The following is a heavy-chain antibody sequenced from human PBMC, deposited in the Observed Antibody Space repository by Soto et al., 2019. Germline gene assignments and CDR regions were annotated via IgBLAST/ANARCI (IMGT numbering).Heavy chain of an antibody. J-gene: IGHJ3*02. CDR3: VFWDSGDSWKINVAFDI. D-gene: IGHD2-15*01. CDR1: GGTFRSYG. Sequence: GASVKVSCKASGGTFRSYGISWVRQAPGQGLEWMGGINPVFGTANYAEKFQGRVTIIADESTSTAYMELSTLRSEDTAVYYCVFWDSGDSWKINVAFDIRGQGTMVTVSS. CDR2: INPVFGTA. V-gene: IGHV1-69*13.